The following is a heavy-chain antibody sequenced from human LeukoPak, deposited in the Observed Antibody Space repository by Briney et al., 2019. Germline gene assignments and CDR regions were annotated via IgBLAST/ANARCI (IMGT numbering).Heavy chain of an antibody. Sequence: SETLSLTCTVSGGSINSYYWTWIRQPPGKGLEWIGYVYYSGSTNYNPSLKSRVTISVDTSKNQFSLKLSSVTAADTAVYYCARGVPAAPTDYYMDVWGKGTTVIISS. J-gene: IGHJ6*03. CDR3: ARGVPAAPTDYYMDV. V-gene: IGHV4-59*01. CDR2: VYYSGST. CDR1: GGSINSYY. D-gene: IGHD2-2*01.